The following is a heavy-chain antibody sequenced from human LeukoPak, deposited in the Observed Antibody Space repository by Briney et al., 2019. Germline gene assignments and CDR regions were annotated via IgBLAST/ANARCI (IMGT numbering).Heavy chain of an antibody. V-gene: IGHV3-30*02. Sequence: GGSLRLSCAASGFTFSSYGMHWVRQAPGKGLEWVAFKRYDGSNKYYADSVKGRFTISRDNSKNTLYLQMNSLRAEDTAVYYCAKDRDSSGWYGDYWGQGTLVTVSS. J-gene: IGHJ4*02. CDR1: GFTFSSYG. CDR3: AKDRDSSGWYGDY. D-gene: IGHD6-19*01. CDR2: KRYDGSNK.